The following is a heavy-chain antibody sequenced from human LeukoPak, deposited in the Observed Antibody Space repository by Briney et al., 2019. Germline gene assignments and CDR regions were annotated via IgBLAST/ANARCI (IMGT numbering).Heavy chain of an antibody. CDR1: GFTFSNAW. D-gene: IGHD3-10*01. CDR3: AKSPRGGYYYGSGSYWADY. V-gene: IGHV3-15*01. CDR2: IKSKTDGGTT. J-gene: IGHJ4*02. Sequence: GGSLRLSCAASGFTFSNAWMSWVRQAPGKGLEWVGRIKSKTDGGTTDYAAPVKGRFTISRDDSKNTLYLQMNSLRAEDTAVYYCAKSPRGGYYYGSGSYWADYWGQGTLVTVSS.